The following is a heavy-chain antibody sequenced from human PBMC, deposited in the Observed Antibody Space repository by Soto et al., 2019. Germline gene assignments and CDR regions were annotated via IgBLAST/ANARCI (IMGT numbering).Heavy chain of an antibody. D-gene: IGHD6-6*01. V-gene: IGHV3-48*02. Sequence: VQLVESGGDLVQPGGSLRLSCAASGFTFSSYSMNWVRQAPGKGLEWISYISSSGNMIYYADSVKGRCTISRDNANSSLHLQMNSLRDEDTAVYYCARNIAPRRAQAMDVWGQGTTVTVSS. J-gene: IGHJ6*02. CDR3: ARNIAPRRAQAMDV. CDR2: ISSSGNMI. CDR1: GFTFSSYS.